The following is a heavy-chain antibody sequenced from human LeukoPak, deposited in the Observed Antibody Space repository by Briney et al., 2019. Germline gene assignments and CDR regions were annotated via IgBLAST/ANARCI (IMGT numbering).Heavy chain of an antibody. CDR1: GGTFSSYA. Sequence: GASVKVSCKASGGTFSSYAISWVRQAPRQGLEWMGGIIPIFGTANYAQKFQGRVTITADESTSTAYMELSSLRSEGTAVYYCARDKFRRHHYDFWSGYYTEYFQHWGQGTLVTVSS. V-gene: IGHV1-69*13. CDR2: IIPIFGTA. CDR3: ARDKFRRHHYDFWSGYYTEYFQH. D-gene: IGHD3-3*01. J-gene: IGHJ1*01.